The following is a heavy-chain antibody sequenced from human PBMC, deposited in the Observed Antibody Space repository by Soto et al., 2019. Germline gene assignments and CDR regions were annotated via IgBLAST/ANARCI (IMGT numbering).Heavy chain of an antibody. V-gene: IGHV3-21*04. CDR1: GFSLSSYT. J-gene: IGHJ6*04. D-gene: IGHD3-10*01. Sequence: AQLVEFGGGLVKPGGSLRLSCAASGFSLSSYTVNWVRQAPGKGLEWVSCITRIDDYVYYSDSVEGRFTISSDNAKNSVSVQMNTLRVQESAVYYWARRGISLNRGVISGNPYAMDAWGTGTRVSVSS. CDR2: ITRIDDYV. CDR3: ARRGISLNRGVISGNPYAMDA.